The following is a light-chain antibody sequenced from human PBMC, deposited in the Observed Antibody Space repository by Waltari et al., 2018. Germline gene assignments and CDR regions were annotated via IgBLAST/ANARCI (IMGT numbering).Light chain of an antibody. CDR1: RSDVGVFSY. CDR3: ASYAGTSNYV. V-gene: IGLV2-8*01. J-gene: IGLJ1*01. Sequence: QSAPTQPPSASGSPGQSVTITCTGTRSDVGVFSYVSWYRQLPGKAPQVLIYEVNQRPSGVPNRFSGSKSGNTAFLTVSGLQAEDEGEYYCASYAGTSNYVFGTGTKVTVL. CDR2: EVN.